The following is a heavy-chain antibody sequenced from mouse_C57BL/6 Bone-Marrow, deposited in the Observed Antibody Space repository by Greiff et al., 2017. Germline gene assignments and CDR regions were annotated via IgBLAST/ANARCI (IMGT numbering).Heavy chain of an antibody. V-gene: IGHV1-80*01. Sequence: QVQLQQSGAELVKPGASVKISCKASGYAFSSYWMNWVKQRTGKGLEWIGQIYPGDGGTNYNGKFKGKATMTADKSSSTDYMQLSSLTSEDSAVYCCARWGIYDGYYGGYWYVDVWGTGTTVTVSS. CDR3: ARWGIYDGYYGGYWYVDV. CDR2: IYPGDGGT. J-gene: IGHJ1*03. D-gene: IGHD2-3*01. CDR1: GYAFSSYW.